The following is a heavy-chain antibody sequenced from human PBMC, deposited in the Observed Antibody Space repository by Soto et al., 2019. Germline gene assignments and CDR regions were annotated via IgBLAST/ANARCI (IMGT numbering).Heavy chain of an antibody. V-gene: IGHV4-59*01. Sequence: PSETLSLTCTVSGGSISSYYWSWIRQPPGKGLEWIGYIYYSGSTNYNPSLKSRVTISVDTSKNQFSLKLSSVTAADTAVYYCAACIAAAGNGNGMDVWGQGTTVTVSS. J-gene: IGHJ6*02. D-gene: IGHD6-13*01. CDR3: AACIAAAGNGNGMDV. CDR2: IYYSGST. CDR1: GGSISSYY.